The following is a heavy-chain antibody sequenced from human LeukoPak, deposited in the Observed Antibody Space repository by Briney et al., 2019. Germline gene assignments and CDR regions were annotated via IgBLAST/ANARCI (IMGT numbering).Heavy chain of an antibody. J-gene: IGHJ4*02. CDR3: ARGYSGYERWDY. CDR2: INPSGGST. CDR1: GYTFTSNY. D-gene: IGHD5-12*01. Sequence: ASVKVSCKAFGYTFTSNYMHWVRQAPGQGLEWMGIINPSGGSTSYAQKFQGRVTMTRDTSTSTVYMELSSLRSEDTAVYYCARGYSGYERWDYWGQGTLVTVSS. V-gene: IGHV1-46*01.